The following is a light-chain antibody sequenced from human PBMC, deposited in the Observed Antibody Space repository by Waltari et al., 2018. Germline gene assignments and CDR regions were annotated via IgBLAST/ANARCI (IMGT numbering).Light chain of an antibody. CDR1: SSNLGTRNG. Sequence: QSVRTQPRSVSGAPGQRVTIPCAGNSSNLGTRNGATWYQKLPGTAPKLLIYANNNRPSGVPDRFSGSKSGTSASLAITGLQAEDEADYYCQSYDISLSGVIFGGGTKLTVL. V-gene: IGLV1-40*01. J-gene: IGLJ2*01. CDR3: QSYDISLSGVI. CDR2: ANN.